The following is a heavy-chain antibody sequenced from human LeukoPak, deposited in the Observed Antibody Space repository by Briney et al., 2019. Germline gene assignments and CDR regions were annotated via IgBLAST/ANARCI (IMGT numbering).Heavy chain of an antibody. CDR2: ISAYNGNT. Sequence: ASVKVSCKASGYTFTSYGISWVRQAPGQGLEWMGWISAYNGNTNYAQKLQGRVTMTTDTSTSTAYMELRSLRSDDTAVYYCAREPSTYYDFWSGYRDYWGQGTLVTVSS. J-gene: IGHJ4*02. CDR1: GYTFTSYG. D-gene: IGHD3-3*01. CDR3: AREPSTYYDFWSGYRDY. V-gene: IGHV1-18*01.